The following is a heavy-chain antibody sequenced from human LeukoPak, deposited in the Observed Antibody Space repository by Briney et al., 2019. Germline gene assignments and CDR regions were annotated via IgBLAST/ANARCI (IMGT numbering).Heavy chain of an antibody. CDR1: GFTFSPYI. CDR2: ISSGSTFI. Sequence: GGSLRLSCAASGFTFSPYIVNWVRQAPGKGLEWISSISSGSTFIYYADSVKGRFTISRDNAKNSLFLQMNSLRAEDTAVYYCATDRSGWYMYFFDYWGQGTVVTVSS. D-gene: IGHD6-19*01. CDR3: ATDRSGWYMYFFDY. J-gene: IGHJ4*02. V-gene: IGHV3-21*01.